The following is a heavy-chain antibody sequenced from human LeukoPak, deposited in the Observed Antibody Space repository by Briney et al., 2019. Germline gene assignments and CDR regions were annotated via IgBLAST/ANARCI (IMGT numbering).Heavy chain of an antibody. V-gene: IGHV3-23*01. CDR3: AKVRTYFYHGLDV. D-gene: IGHD1-14*01. Sequence: GGSLRLSCAASGFTFSTCAMSWVRQAPGKGLEWVSGISGTTSGTYYADSVKGRFTITRDNSKNTLFLQVNSLRAEDTAVYYCAKVRTYFYHGLDVWGQGTTVTVSS. CDR1: GFTFSTCA. J-gene: IGHJ6*02. CDR2: ISGTTSGT.